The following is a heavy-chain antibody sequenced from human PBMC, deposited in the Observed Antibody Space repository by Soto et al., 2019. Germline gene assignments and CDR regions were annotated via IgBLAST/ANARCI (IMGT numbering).Heavy chain of an antibody. V-gene: IGHV3-30*18. CDR1: GFTFSTYG. J-gene: IGHJ6*02. CDR2: ISYDGTNK. Sequence: QVQLVESGGGEVQPGRSLTISCAASGFTFSTYGMHWVRQTPGKGLERGAVISYDGTNKFYSDSVKGRFTISRDNFKNTPTLQMNSLRADDTAVYSCAKDLQSYGDYDYYCYGMDVWGLGTRVTVSS. D-gene: IGHD4-17*01. CDR3: AKDLQSYGDYDYYCYGMDV.